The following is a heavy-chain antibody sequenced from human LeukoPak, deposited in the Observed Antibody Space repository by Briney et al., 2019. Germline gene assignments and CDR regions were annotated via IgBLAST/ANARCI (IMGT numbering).Heavy chain of an antibody. CDR1: GGSISRYY. V-gene: IGHV4-59*12. CDR2: ISSSGST. Sequence: PSETLSLTCTVSGGSISRYYWSWIRQPPGKGLEWIGYISSSGSTSYNPSLTSRVTISVDTSKNQFPLKLSSVTAADTAVYYCARLIAVAGTFYYFDYWGQGTLVTVSS. J-gene: IGHJ4*02. D-gene: IGHD6-19*01. CDR3: ARLIAVAGTFYYFDY.